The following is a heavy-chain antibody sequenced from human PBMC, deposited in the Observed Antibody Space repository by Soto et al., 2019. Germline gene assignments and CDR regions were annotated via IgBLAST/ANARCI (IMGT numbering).Heavy chain of an antibody. CDR3: ERGDTLITLYYRMDL. V-gene: IGHV1-3*01. CDR2: INAGNGNT. Sequence: ASVKVSCKASGYTFTSYAVHWVRQAPGQRLECVGWINAGNGNTKYSQKFQGRVTITRDTSANTAYMELSSLGSEDTAVYYCERGDTLITLYYRMDLWGKGTTVNVSS. CDR1: GYTFTSYA. J-gene: IGHJ6*01. D-gene: IGHD1-20*01.